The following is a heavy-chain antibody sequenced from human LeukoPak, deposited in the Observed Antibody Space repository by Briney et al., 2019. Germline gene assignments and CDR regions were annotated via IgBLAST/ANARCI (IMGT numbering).Heavy chain of an antibody. CDR3: ARGEEQQRGTYYYYMDV. CDR1: GGSISSYY. J-gene: IGHJ6*03. Sequence: PSETLSLTCTVSGGSISSYYWSWIRQPPGKGLEWIGYIYTSGSTNYNPPLKSRVTISVDTSKNQFSLKLSSVTAADTAVYYCARGEEQQRGTYYYYMDVWGKGTTVTVSS. V-gene: IGHV4-4*09. D-gene: IGHD6-13*01. CDR2: IYTSGST.